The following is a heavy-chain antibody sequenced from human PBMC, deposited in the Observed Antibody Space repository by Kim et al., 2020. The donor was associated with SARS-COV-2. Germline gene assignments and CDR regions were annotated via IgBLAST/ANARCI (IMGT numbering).Heavy chain of an antibody. CDR1: GFTFSRYA. D-gene: IGHD4-17*01. Sequence: GGSLRLSCAGSGFTFSRYAMSWVRQVPGEGLEWVSGISGGGTRTYYADSVKGRVTISRDNSKNTVFLEVNSLRGEDTARYYCAKDRGSDYGDRNDYWGQGTLVTVSS. J-gene: IGHJ4*02. V-gene: IGHV3-23*01. CDR2: ISGGGTRT. CDR3: AKDRGSDYGDRNDY.